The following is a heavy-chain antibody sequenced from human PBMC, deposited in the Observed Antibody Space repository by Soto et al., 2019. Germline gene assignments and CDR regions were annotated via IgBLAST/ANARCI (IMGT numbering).Heavy chain of an antibody. CDR1: GLTVSGKKY. CDR2: LYDVDGS. Sequence: DVQLVESGGGLIQPGESLRLSCAAFGLTVSGKKYVAWVRQAPGKGLEWVSALYDVDGSFYADSVKGRFTTSSDSSKTTVYLQMNAWRPDDTAVYYCASWHERKHAYDVWGQGTTFTVFS. V-gene: IGHV3-53*01. D-gene: IGHD1-1*01. J-gene: IGHJ3*01. CDR3: ASWHERKHAYDV.